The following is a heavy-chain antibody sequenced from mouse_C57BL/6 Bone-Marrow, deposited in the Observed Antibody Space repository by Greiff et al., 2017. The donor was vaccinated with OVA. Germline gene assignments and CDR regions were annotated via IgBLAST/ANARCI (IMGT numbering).Heavy chain of an antibody. V-gene: IGHV1-54*01. Sequence: VQLQQSGAELVRPGTSVKVSCKASGYAFTNYLIEWVKQRPGQGLEWIGVINPGSGGTNYNEKFKGKATLTADKSSSTAYMQLSSLTSEDSAVYFCARTPITTVVADYFDYWGQGTTLTVSS. CDR3: ARTPITTVVADYFDY. D-gene: IGHD1-1*01. CDR1: GYAFTNYL. J-gene: IGHJ2*01. CDR2: INPGSGGT.